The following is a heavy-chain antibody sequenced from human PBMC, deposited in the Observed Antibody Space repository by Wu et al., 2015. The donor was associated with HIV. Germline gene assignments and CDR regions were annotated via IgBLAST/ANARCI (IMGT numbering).Heavy chain of an antibody. CDR3: ARVGSKESLVRKVGHPWGLSDI. D-gene: IGHD3-10*01. J-gene: IGHJ3*02. V-gene: IGHV1-46*01. CDR2: LNPSSGST. Sequence: QVQLMQSGAEVRTPGASVKVSCKASGYSFTTHYLHWVRQAPGQGLEWMGILNPSSGSTGYAQKFQARVTMTRTRPRSTKCSWRXRRPETLNDKRPCYYCARVGSKESLVRKVGHPWGLSDIWGQ. CDR1: GYSFTTHY.